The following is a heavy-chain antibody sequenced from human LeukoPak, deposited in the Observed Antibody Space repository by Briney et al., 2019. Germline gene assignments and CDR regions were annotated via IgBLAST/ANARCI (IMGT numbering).Heavy chain of an antibody. J-gene: IGHJ4*02. V-gene: IGHV4-39*01. D-gene: IGHD6-19*01. Sequence: SETLSLTCTVSGGSISSSNYYWGWIRQPPGKGLEWIGNIYYSGGTYYKPSLKTRVTISVDTSKNQFSLKLTSVTAADTAVYYCARHASVDGNWPRPLDYWGQGSLVTVSS. CDR3: ARHASVDGNWPRPLDY. CDR1: GGSISSSNYY. CDR2: IYYSGGT.